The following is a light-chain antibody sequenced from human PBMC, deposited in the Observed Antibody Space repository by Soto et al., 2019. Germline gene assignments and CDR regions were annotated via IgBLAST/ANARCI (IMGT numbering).Light chain of an antibody. V-gene: IGKV3-11*01. J-gene: IGKJ5*01. CDR3: QQRADWPIT. Sequence: EMVLTQSPATLSFSPRDRDTLSCRAIQSVTSSLAWFREKPGQGPRLLSYDASNRATGISARFSGSGSGTDFTLTISSLEPDDFAVYYCQQRADWPITFGQGTRLEI. CDR1: QSVTSS. CDR2: DAS.